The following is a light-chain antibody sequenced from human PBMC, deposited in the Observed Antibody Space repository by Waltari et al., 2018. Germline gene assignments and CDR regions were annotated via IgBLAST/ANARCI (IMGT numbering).Light chain of an antibody. Sequence: QSALTQPPSVSGSPGQSITISCTGTSSDIGHDTSASWYQQLPGKVPKLIIYDVSTRPSGVFLRVSGSKAGNSASLTISGLQPADEAGYYCSSFTTRRTWVFGGGTKLTVL. J-gene: IGLJ3*02. CDR1: SSDIGHDTS. V-gene: IGLV2-14*01. CDR2: DVS. CDR3: SSFTTRRTWV.